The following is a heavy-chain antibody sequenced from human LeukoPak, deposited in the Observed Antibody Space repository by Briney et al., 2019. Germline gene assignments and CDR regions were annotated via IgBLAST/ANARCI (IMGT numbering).Heavy chain of an antibody. CDR1: GFTFSSYN. CDR3: AKDPNGDYIGAFDG. CDR2: ITVNGGTT. V-gene: IGHV3-23*01. J-gene: IGHJ3*01. Sequence: GGSLRLSCAASGFTFSSYNMNWVRQVPGKGLEWVSSITVNGGTTKYADSVRGRFTVSRDNSRNTVFLQVDSLRAEDTAVYYCAKDPNGDYIGAFDGWGQGTMVTVSS. D-gene: IGHD2-8*01.